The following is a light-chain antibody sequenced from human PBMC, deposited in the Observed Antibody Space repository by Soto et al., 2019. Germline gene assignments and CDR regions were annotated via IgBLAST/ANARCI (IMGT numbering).Light chain of an antibody. Sequence: EIVLTQSPGTLSLSPGERATFSCRASQSVSSSSYLAWYQQKPGQAPRLLIYGASSRATGIPDRFSGSGSATAFTLTISRLEPEDFAVYYCRQYGSSPSYTFGQGTKLEIK. CDR3: RQYGSSPSYT. V-gene: IGKV3-20*01. CDR1: QSVSSSSY. J-gene: IGKJ2*01. CDR2: GAS.